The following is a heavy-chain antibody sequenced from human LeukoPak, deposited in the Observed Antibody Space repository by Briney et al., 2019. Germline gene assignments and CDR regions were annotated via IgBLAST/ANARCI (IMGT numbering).Heavy chain of an antibody. CDR3: ARGNGETVSTSLNWFDP. CDR1: GYMFTGYH. CDR2: TSAYNGNT. J-gene: IGHJ5*02. D-gene: IGHD5/OR15-5a*01. Sequence: GASVNVSCKASGYMFTGYHMHWVRQAPGQGLEWMGWTSAYNGNTKYAQKFQGTVTMTTDTSTTTAYMELRSLRYDDTAVYYCARGNGETVSTSLNWFDPWGQGTLVTVSS. V-gene: IGHV1-18*04.